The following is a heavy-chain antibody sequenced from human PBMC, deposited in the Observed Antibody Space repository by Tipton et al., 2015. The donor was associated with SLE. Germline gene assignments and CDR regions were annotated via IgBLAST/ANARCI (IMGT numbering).Heavy chain of an antibody. D-gene: IGHD3-9*01. CDR1: GFTFSHYA. CDR3: AKDTRIFYYYMDV. Sequence: SLRLSCTASGFTFSHYAMNWVRQAPGKGLEWVSVIYSDGSSRFYADSVKGRSTISRDNSENTLYLQMNSLRAEDTAIYYCAKDTRIFYYYMDVWGKGTTVTISS. V-gene: IGHV3-23*03. CDR2: IYSDGSSR. J-gene: IGHJ6*03.